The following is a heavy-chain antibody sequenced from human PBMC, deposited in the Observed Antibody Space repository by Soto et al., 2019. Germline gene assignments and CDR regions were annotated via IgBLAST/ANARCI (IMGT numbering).Heavy chain of an antibody. CDR1: GGTFSSYA. V-gene: IGHV1-69*13. J-gene: IGHJ4*02. CDR2: IIPIFGTA. D-gene: IGHD2-21*02. CDR3: ACGTAIASYFDY. Sequence: ASVKVSCKASGGTFSSYAISWVRQAPGQGLEWMGGIIPIFGTANYAQKFQGRVTITADESTSTAYMELSSLRSEDTAVYYCACGTAIASYFDYWGQGTLVTGSS.